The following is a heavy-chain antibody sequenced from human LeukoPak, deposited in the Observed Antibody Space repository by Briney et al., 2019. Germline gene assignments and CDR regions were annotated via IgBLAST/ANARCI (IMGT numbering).Heavy chain of an antibody. Sequence: GGSLRLSCAASGFTFSSYWMSWVRQAPGKGLEWVANIKQDGSEKYYVDSVKGRFTISRDNAKNSLYLQMNSLKTEDTAIYYCSTIYDYVWGSYRRSLYYFDYWGQGTLVTVSS. D-gene: IGHD3-16*02. J-gene: IGHJ4*02. CDR2: IKQDGSEK. V-gene: IGHV3-7*03. CDR3: STIYDYVWGSYRRSLYYFDY. CDR1: GFTFSSYW.